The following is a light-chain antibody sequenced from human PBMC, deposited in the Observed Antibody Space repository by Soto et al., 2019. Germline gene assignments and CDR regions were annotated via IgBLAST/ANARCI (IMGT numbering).Light chain of an antibody. CDR1: QSISSW. CDR3: QQYNSSSQP. J-gene: IGKJ1*01. V-gene: IGKV1-5*01. CDR2: DAS. Sequence: DIQMTQSPSTLSASVGDRVTITCRASQSISSWLAWYQQKPGKAPKLLIYDASSLESGVPSRFSGSGSGTEFTITISSLKPDYFATYYCQQYNSSSQPFGQGTKVEIK.